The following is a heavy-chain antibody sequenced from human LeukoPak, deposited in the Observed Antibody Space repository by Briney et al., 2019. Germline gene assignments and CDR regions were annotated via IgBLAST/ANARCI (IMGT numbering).Heavy chain of an antibody. D-gene: IGHD3-22*01. J-gene: IGHJ4*02. CDR1: GITFSAYT. CDR2: ISGSGSYI. Sequence: PGGSLRLSCAASGITFSAYTMNCVRQAPGEGLGWVSSISGSGSYIFYADSVKGRFTISRDNAKNSLYLQMNSLRAEDTAVYYCASDRSLIASLYYSDNWGQGTLVTVSS. V-gene: IGHV3-21*01. CDR3: ASDRSLIASLYYSDN.